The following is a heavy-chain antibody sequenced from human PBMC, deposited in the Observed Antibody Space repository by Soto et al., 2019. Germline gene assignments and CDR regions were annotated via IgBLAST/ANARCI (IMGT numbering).Heavy chain of an antibody. D-gene: IGHD2-15*01. J-gene: IGHJ4*02. CDR3: ARADYCSGGSCYPGATDY. CDR2: SSAHNGNT. CDR1: GYTFTSYG. Sequence: QVQLVQSGAEVKKPGASVKVSCKASGYTFTSYGINWLRQAPGQGLEWVGWSSAHNGNTKYAQNLQGRVTMTTATSTSTAYMDMGSLRSDDTAVYYCARADYCSGGSCYPGATDYWGQGTLVTVSS. V-gene: IGHV1-18*01.